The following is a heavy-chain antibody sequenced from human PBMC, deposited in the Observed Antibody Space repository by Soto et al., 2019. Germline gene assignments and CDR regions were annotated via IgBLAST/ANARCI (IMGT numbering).Heavy chain of an antibody. CDR1: GGSFSGYY. CDR2: INHSGST. J-gene: IGHJ5*02. V-gene: IGHV4-34*01. Sequence: SETLSLTCAVYGGSFSGYYWSWIRQPPGKGLEWIGEINHSGSTNYNPSLKSRVTISVDTSKNQFSLKLSSVTAADTAVYYCARAPPRLRPRGWFDPWGQGTLVTVSS. D-gene: IGHD3-16*01. CDR3: ARAPPRLRPRGWFDP.